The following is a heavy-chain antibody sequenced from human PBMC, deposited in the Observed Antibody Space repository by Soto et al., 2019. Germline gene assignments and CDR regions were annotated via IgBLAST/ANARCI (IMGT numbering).Heavy chain of an antibody. CDR1: GGSISSGGYY. CDR2: IYYSGST. D-gene: IGHD3-22*01. Sequence: SETLSLTCTVSGGSISSGGYYWSWIRQHPGKGLEWIGYIYYSGSTYYNPSLKSRVTISVDTSKNQFSLKLSSVTAADTAVYYCASIYYDSSGYYQVFDYWGQGTLVTVSS. V-gene: IGHV4-31*03. CDR3: ASIYYDSSGYYQVFDY. J-gene: IGHJ4*02.